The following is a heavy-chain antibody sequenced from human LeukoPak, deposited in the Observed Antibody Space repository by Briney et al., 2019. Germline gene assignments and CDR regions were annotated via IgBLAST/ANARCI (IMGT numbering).Heavy chain of an antibody. V-gene: IGHV4-39*07. Sequence: PSETLSLTCTVSGGSISSSSYYWGWIRQPPGKGLEWIGSIYYSGSTYYNPSLKSRVTISVDTSKNQFSLKLSSVTAADTAVYYCASVAGYNYYYYMDVWGKGTTVTVSS. J-gene: IGHJ6*03. CDR2: IYYSGST. D-gene: IGHD6-19*01. CDR3: ASVAGYNYYYYMDV. CDR1: GGSISSSSYY.